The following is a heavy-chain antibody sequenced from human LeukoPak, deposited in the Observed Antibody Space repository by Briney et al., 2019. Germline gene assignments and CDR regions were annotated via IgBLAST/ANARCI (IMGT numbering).Heavy chain of an antibody. Sequence: GGSLRLSCAASGFTFSSYAMHWVRQAPGKGLEWVAVISYDGSNKYYADSVKGRFTISRDNSKNTLYLQMNSLRAEDTAVYYCAKDRSPLWFGELLYFDYWGQGTLVTVSS. CDR1: GFTFSSYA. D-gene: IGHD3-10*01. CDR3: AKDRSPLWFGELLYFDY. J-gene: IGHJ4*02. V-gene: IGHV3-30-3*01. CDR2: ISYDGSNK.